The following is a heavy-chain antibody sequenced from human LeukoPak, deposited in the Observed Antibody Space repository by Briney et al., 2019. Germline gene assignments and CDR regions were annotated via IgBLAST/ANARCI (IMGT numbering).Heavy chain of an antibody. J-gene: IGHJ4*02. D-gene: IGHD4-17*01. V-gene: IGHV3-15*01. Sequence: PGGSLRLSCAGSGFIFSAAYMSWGRQAPGKGLEWVGRIKHKAEGGTTDYAAPVKGRFTISGDNSKNTLYLQMNSLRAEDTSVYYCARSQNWGLRWLQSLFYWGQGTLVTVS. CDR2: IKHKAEGGTT. CDR3: ARSQNWGLRWLQSLFY. CDR1: GFIFSAAY.